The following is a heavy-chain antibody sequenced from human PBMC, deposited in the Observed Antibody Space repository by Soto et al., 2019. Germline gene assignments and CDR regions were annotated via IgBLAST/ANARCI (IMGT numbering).Heavy chain of an antibody. CDR1: GFTFSNHW. CDR2: IKEDGSEK. D-gene: IGHD1-26*01. J-gene: IGHJ4*02. Sequence: EVQLVESGGGLVQPGGSLRLSCTASGFTFSNHWMSWVRQAPGKGLERVASIKEDGSEKYYVDSVKGRFTISRDNAKNSLYLQMNSLRAEDTAVYYCPKEYRWGQGTLVTVSS. V-gene: IGHV3-7*01. CDR3: PKEYR.